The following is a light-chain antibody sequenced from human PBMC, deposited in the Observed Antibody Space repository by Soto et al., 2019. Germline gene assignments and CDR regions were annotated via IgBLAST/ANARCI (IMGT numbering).Light chain of an antibody. J-gene: IGKJ1*01. V-gene: IGKV1-8*01. Sequence: AIRMTQSPSSFSASTGDRVTITCRACQGISSYLAWYRQKPGKAPKLLIYAASTLQSGVPSRFSGSGSGTDFTLTISCLQSEDFATYYCQQYYSYPTFGQGTKVDI. CDR3: QQYYSYPT. CDR2: AAS. CDR1: QGISSY.